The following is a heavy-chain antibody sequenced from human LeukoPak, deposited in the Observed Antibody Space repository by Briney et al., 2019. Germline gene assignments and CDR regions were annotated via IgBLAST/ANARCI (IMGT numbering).Heavy chain of an antibody. V-gene: IGHV4-59*01. Sequence: PSETLSLTCTVSGGPISSYYWNWIRQPPGKGLQWIGYIYYSGSTNYNPSLKSRVTISVDASKNQFSLKLTSVTAADTAVYYCARGTAIDYWGQGTLVTVSS. CDR3: ARGTAIDY. CDR1: GGPISSYY. J-gene: IGHJ4*02. CDR2: IYYSGST. D-gene: IGHD1/OR15-1a*01.